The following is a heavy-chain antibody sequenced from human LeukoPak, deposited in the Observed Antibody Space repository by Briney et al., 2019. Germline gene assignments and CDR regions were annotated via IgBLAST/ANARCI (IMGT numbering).Heavy chain of an antibody. CDR1: GFTFSSYA. D-gene: IGHD5-12*01. V-gene: IGHV3-30-3*01. Sequence: GRSLRLSCAASGFTFSSYAMHWVRQAPGKGLEWVAFISSDGSNKYYADSVKGRFTISRDNSKNTLYLQMNSLRDEDTAVYYCAKVRDIVATIPLFDYWGQGTLVTVSS. CDR3: AKVRDIVATIPLFDY. CDR2: ISSDGSNK. J-gene: IGHJ4*02.